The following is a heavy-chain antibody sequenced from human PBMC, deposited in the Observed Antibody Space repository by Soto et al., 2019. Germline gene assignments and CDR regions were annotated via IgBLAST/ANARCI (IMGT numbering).Heavy chain of an antibody. CDR2: VYYGGST. Sequence: SETLSLTCTVSGGSISSSSYYWGWIRQPPGKGLEWIGNVYYGGSTYYNPSLKSRVTISVETSKSQFSLKLSSVTAADTAVYYCAGGDYYHSSGYYFYYYTMDVWGQGIMVTVSS. D-gene: IGHD3-22*01. CDR3: AGGDYYHSSGYYFYYYTMDV. V-gene: IGHV4-39*01. CDR1: GGSISSSSYY. J-gene: IGHJ6*02.